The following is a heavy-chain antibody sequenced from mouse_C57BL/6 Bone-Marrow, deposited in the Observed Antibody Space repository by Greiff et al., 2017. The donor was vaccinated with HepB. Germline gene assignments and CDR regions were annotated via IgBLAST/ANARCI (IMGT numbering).Heavy chain of an antibody. D-gene: IGHD2-1*01. V-gene: IGHV5-12*01. CDR2: ISNGGGST. CDR3: ARHPYGNEFAY. CDR1: GFTFSDYY. J-gene: IGHJ3*01. Sequence: EVKLMESGGGLVQPGGSLKLSCAASGFTFSDYYMYWVRQTPEKRLEWVAYISNGGGSTYYPDTVKGRFTISRDNAKNTLYLQMSRLKSEDTAMYYCARHPYGNEFAYWGQGTLVTVSA.